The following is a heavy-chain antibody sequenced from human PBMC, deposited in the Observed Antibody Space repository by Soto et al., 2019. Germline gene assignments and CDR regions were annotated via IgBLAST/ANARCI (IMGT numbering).Heavy chain of an antibody. CDR3: ARGAYNSVWS. CDR1: GDSVSSSAAA. Sequence: QLQQSGPGLLKPSQTLSLTCAVSGDSVSSSAAAWNWIRQSPSRGLEWLGRTYYRSKWYNDYAVSVKSRITINPDTSNNQFSLQLTSVTPADTAVYYCARGAYNSVWSWGQGTRVTVSS. J-gene: IGHJ4*02. V-gene: IGHV6-1*01. CDR2: TYYRSKWYN. D-gene: IGHD6-19*01.